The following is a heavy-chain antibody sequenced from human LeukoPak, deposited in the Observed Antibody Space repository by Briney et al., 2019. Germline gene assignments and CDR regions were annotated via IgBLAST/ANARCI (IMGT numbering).Heavy chain of an antibody. Sequence: SETLSLTRTVSGGSISSYYWSWIRQPPGKGLEWIGYIYYSGSTNYNPSLKSRVTISVDTSKNQFSLKLSSVTAADTAVYYCARDFRDAFDIWGQGTMVTVSS. CDR1: GGSISSYY. V-gene: IGHV4-59*01. CDR3: ARDFRDAFDI. J-gene: IGHJ3*02. CDR2: IYYSGST.